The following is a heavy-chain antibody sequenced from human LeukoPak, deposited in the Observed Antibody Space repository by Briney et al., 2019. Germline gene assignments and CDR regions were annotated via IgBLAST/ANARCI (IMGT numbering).Heavy chain of an antibody. CDR3: ARDLGLYDSSGRIGYLDY. CDR2: INWNGGST. Sequence: PGGSLRLSCAASGFTFDDYGMSWVRQAPGKGLEWVSGINWNGGSTGYADSVKGRFTISRDNAKNSLYLQMNSLRAEDTALYYCARDLGLYDSSGRIGYLDYWGQGTLVTVSS. V-gene: IGHV3-20*04. J-gene: IGHJ4*02. CDR1: GFTFDDYG. D-gene: IGHD3-22*01.